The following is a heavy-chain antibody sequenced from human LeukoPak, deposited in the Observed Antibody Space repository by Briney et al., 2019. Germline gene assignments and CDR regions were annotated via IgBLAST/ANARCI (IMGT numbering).Heavy chain of an antibody. CDR1: RFTFSDYY. J-gene: IGHJ1*01. Sequence: PGGSLRLSCAASRFTFSDYYMSWIRQAPGKGLEWVSYISSSGSTIYYADSVKGRFTISRDNAKNSLYLQMNSLRAEDTAVYCCARGREQWLVATPFQHWGQGTLVTVSS. CDR2: ISSSGSTI. CDR3: ARGREQWLVATPFQH. D-gene: IGHD6-19*01. V-gene: IGHV3-11*01.